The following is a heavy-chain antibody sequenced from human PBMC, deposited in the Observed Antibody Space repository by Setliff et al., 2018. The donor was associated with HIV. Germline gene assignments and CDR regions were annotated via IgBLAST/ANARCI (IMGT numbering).Heavy chain of an antibody. Sequence: ASVKVSCKASGYTLTGYYMHWVRLAPGLGLEWMGWINPHSGNTGYAQKFQGRVTMTRNTSITTAYMELSSLRSEDTAVYYCARGTGIRGFGVVDYWGQGTLVTVSS. D-gene: IGHD3-3*01. CDR2: INPHSGNT. CDR3: ARGTGIRGFGVVDY. V-gene: IGHV1-8*02. J-gene: IGHJ4*02. CDR1: GYTLTGYY.